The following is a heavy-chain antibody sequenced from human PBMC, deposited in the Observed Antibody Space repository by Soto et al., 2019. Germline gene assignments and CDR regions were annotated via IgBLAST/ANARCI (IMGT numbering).Heavy chain of an antibody. CDR2: IKSKTDEETI. CDR1: GFTFSKAW. Sequence: GGSLRLSCAASGFTFSKAWMNWVRQAPGKGLEWVGRIKSKTDEETIIYAAPMEGRFTISRDDSKNTLYLQMNSLRSEDTAVYYCAKFWGPVTAAVDDYWGQGTLVTVSS. CDR3: AKFWGPVTAAVDDY. J-gene: IGHJ4*02. D-gene: IGHD6-13*01. V-gene: IGHV3-15*01.